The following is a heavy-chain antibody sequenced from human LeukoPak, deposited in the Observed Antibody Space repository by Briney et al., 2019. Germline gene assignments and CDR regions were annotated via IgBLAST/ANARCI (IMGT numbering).Heavy chain of an antibody. CDR2: ISGKGGRTT. V-gene: IGHV3-23*01. J-gene: IGHJ4*02. D-gene: IGHD1-26*01. CDR1: GFTFSSYD. CDR3: AKSSDGGSYRSYYFDY. Sequence: GGSLRLSCAASGFTFSSYDMSWVRQAPGKGLEWVSGISGKGGRTTYYADSVKGRFTIPRDNSKNTLYLQMNSLRAEDTAVYYCAKSSDGGSYRSYYFDYWGQGTLVTVSS.